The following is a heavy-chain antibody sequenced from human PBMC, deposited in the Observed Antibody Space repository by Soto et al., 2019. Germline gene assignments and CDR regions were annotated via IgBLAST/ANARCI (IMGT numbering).Heavy chain of an antibody. CDR1: SVSINSYY. Sequence: LSLTSPAPSVSINSYYGGCIRHPAGKGMEWIGRIHTTDSTNYNPSLKSRVTMSIDTSNNQFSLKLSSLTAADTAVYYCARALSSAAGLYFGFWGQGTLVTVSS. CDR2: IHTTDST. CDR3: ARALSSAAGLYFGF. J-gene: IGHJ4*02. V-gene: IGHV4-4*07. D-gene: IGHD6-13*01.